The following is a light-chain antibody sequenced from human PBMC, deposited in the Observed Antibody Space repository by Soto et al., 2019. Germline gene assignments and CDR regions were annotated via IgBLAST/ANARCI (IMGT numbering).Light chain of an antibody. Sequence: QSALTQPASVSGSPGQSITISCTGTSSDVGSYNLVSWYQQHPGKAPKLMIYEGSKRHSGVSNRFSGSKSRNTASLTISGLQAEDQADYYCCSYAGSSTWVFGGGTQLTVL. CDR2: EGS. V-gene: IGLV2-23*01. J-gene: IGLJ3*02. CDR3: CSYAGSSTWV. CDR1: SSDVGSYNL.